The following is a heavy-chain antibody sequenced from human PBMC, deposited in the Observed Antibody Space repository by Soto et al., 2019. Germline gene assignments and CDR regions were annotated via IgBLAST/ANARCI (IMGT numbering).Heavy chain of an antibody. CDR3: ARDGAFIPATVAGTLHWFLDL. J-gene: IGHJ2*01. D-gene: IGHD6-19*01. V-gene: IGHV1-2*02. CDR2: INPHSGGT. CDR1: GYTFTGYY. Sequence: QVQLVQSGAEVKKPGASVKVSCRASGYTFTGYYLHWVRQDPGQGLDWMGWINPHSGGTNFAQNFEDRVPMTGDTSSNTHYMELSGLRSDGTAVYFCARDGAFIPATVAGTLHWFLDLWGRGTLVTVSS.